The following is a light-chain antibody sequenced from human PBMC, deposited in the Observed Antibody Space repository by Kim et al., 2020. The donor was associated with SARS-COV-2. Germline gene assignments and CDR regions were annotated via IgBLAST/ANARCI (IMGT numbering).Light chain of an antibody. CDR2: DNN. V-gene: IGLV1-51*01. CDR3: GTWDSSLSARV. Sequence: GQKVTISCSGSSSNMGNNYVSWYQQLPGTAPKLLIYDNNKRPSGIPDRFSGSKSGTSATLGITGLQTGDEADYYCGTWDSSLSARVFGGGTKLTVL. CDR1: SSNMGNNY. J-gene: IGLJ3*02.